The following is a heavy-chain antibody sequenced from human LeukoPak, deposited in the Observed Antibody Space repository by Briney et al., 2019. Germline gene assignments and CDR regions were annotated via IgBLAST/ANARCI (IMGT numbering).Heavy chain of an antibody. CDR2: IFTSGST. CDR3: AQERKYNYYMDV. J-gene: IGHJ6*03. Sequence: SQTLSLTCTVSGGSISSGNSYWNWIRQPAGKGLEWIGRIFTSGSTNYSPSLKSRVTISVDTSKNQFSLNLNSVTAADTAVYYCAQERKYNYYMDVWGKGTTVTISS. V-gene: IGHV4-61*02. CDR1: GGSISSGNSY.